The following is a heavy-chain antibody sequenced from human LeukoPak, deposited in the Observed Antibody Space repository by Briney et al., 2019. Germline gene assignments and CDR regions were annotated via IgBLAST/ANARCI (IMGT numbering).Heavy chain of an antibody. V-gene: IGHV3-74*01. Sequence: QPRGSLRLSCAASGFTFSSYWMHWVRQAPGKGPVWVSRINSDGSSTRYADSVTGRFTISRDNAKNTVYLQMNSLRTEDTAVYYCAKVLGGLWPGIDYWGQGTVVTVSS. CDR1: GFTFSSYW. CDR3: AKVLGGLWPGIDY. J-gene: IGHJ4*02. CDR2: INSDGSST. D-gene: IGHD2-15*01.